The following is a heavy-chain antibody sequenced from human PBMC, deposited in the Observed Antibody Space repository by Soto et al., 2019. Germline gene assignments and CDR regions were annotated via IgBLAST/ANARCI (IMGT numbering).Heavy chain of an antibody. CDR2: INHSGRS. D-gene: IGHD2-8*02. CDR3: ARDKITGLFDY. V-gene: IGHV4-34*01. J-gene: IGHJ4*02. Sequence: QVQLQQWGAGLLKPSETLSLTCAVYGGSFSGYDWTWIRQPPGTGQEWIGEINHSGRSNYNPSLKSRVTISVDTSKNQFSLKLTSVTAADTAVYYCARDKITGLFDYWGQGTLVTVSS. CDR1: GGSFSGYD.